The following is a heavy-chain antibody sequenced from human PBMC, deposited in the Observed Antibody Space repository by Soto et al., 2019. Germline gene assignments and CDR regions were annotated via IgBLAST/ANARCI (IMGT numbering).Heavy chain of an antibody. J-gene: IGHJ4*02. CDR3: ASPSRSGRYYYFNY. CDR2: ISPGFGIA. Sequence: QVQLVQSGAEVKKPGSSVKVSCKASGGTFSSYPISWVRQAPGQGLEWMGGISPGFGIANYAQKFQGRVTITADMSTAYMELSSLRSEDTALYYCASPSRSGRYYYFNYWGQGTLVTVSS. V-gene: IGHV1-69*17. D-gene: IGHD3-10*01. CDR1: GGTFSSYP.